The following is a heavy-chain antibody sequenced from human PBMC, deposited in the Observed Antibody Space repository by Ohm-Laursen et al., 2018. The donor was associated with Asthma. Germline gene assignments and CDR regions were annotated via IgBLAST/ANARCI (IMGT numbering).Heavy chain of an antibody. CDR3: AKDVLGFVAAAQD. Sequence: SLRLSCAASGFTFRSYVMHWVRQAPGKGLEWVAVGGSYYDGGLKYYADSVKSRFTISRDNSKNTLYLQMNSLRAEDTAIYYCAKDVLGFVAAAQDWGQGTLVTVSS. J-gene: IGHJ4*02. CDR1: GFTFRSYV. V-gene: IGHV3-30*18. CDR2: GGSYYDGGLK. D-gene: IGHD6-13*01.